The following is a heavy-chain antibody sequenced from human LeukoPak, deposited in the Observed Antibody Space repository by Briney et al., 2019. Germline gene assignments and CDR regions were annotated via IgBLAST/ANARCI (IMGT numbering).Heavy chain of an antibody. Sequence: GGSLRLSCASSGFTFSSYTMNWVRQAPGKGLEWVSSISSSSSYIYYADSVKGRFTISRDNAKNSLYLQMNSLRAEDTAVYYCARGRGSYPNYFDFWGQGTLVTVSS. CDR3: ARGRGSYPNYFDF. J-gene: IGHJ4*02. D-gene: IGHD3-16*01. CDR2: ISSSSSYI. CDR1: GFTFSSYT. V-gene: IGHV3-21*01.